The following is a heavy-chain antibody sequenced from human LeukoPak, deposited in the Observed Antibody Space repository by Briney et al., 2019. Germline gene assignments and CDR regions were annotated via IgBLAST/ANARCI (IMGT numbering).Heavy chain of an antibody. CDR2: IYSCGST. J-gene: IGHJ4*02. CDR1: GFTVSSNY. Sequence: PGGSLRLSCAASGFTVSSNYMSWVRQAPGKGLEWVSVIYSCGSTYYADPVKGRFTISRDNSKNTLYLQMNSLRAEDTAVYYCAKDEGSSGCKNWGQGTQVTVPS. CDR3: AKDEGSSGCKN. D-gene: IGHD3-22*01. V-gene: IGHV3-53*01.